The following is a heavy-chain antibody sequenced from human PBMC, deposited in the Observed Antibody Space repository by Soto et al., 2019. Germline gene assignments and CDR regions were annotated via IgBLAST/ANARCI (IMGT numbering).Heavy chain of an antibody. CDR2: ISGSGGST. CDR1: GFTFSSYA. D-gene: IGHD3-3*01. J-gene: IGHJ4*02. V-gene: IGHV3-23*01. Sequence: GGSLRLSCAASGFTFSSYAMSWVRQAPGKGLEWVSAISGSGGSTYYADSVKGRFTISRDNSKNTLYLQMNSLRAEDTAVYHCAKIDGSEWLSRAYYFDYWGQGTLVTVSS. CDR3: AKIDGSEWLSRAYYFDY.